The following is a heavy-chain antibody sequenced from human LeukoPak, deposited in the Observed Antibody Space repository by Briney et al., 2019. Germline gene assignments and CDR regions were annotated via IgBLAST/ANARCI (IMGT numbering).Heavy chain of an antibody. CDR1: GFTFSTYE. CDR2: ISSTASTI. Sequence: PGGSLRLSCAASGFTFSTYEMNWVRQAPGKGLEWISYISSTASTICYADSVKGRFTISRGNSKNSLYLQMNSLRAEDTAVYYCARAARIVGATYFDYWGRGTLVTVSS. J-gene: IGHJ4*02. V-gene: IGHV3-48*03. D-gene: IGHD1-26*01. CDR3: ARAARIVGATYFDY.